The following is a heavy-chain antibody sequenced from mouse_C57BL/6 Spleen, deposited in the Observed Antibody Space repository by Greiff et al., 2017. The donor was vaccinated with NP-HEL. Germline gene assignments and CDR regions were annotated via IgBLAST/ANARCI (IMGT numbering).Heavy chain of an antibody. CDR1: GYTFTSYW. D-gene: IGHD1-1*01. V-gene: IGHV1-59*01. Sequence: VQLQQPGAELVRPGTSVKLSCKASGYTFTSYWMHWVTQRPGQGLEWIGVIDPSDSYTNYNQKFKGKATLTVDTSSSTAYMQLSSLTSEDSAVYYCARGDYYGSSYDYAMDYWGQGTSVTVSS. CDR2: IDPSDSYT. CDR3: ARGDYYGSSYDYAMDY. J-gene: IGHJ4*01.